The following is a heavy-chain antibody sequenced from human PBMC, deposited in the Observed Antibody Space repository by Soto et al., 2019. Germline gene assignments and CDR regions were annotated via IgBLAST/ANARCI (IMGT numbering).Heavy chain of an antibody. V-gene: IGHV3-23*01. J-gene: IGHJ5*02. D-gene: IGHD3-16*01. CDR2: ISGSGGST. Sequence: EVQLLESGGGLVQPGGSLRLSCAASGFTFSSYAMSWVRQAPGKGLGWVSAISGSGGSTYYADSVKGRFTISRDNSKNTLYLKRNSLRAEDTAVYYCGKDGGGTYNGFDPWGQGPLVTVSS. CDR1: GFTFSSYA. CDR3: GKDGGGTYNGFDP.